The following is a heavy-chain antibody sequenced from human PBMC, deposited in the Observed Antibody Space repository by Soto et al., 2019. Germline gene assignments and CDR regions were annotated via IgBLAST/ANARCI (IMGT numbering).Heavy chain of an antibody. CDR2: INHSGST. CDR3: ARGRAVPIFGVVIRTPTYGMDV. CDR1: GGSFSGYY. V-gene: IGHV4-34*01. J-gene: IGHJ6*02. Sequence: PSETLSLTCAVYGGSFSGYYWSWIRQPPGKGLEWIGEINHSGSTNYNPSLKSRVTISVDTSKNQFSLKLSSVTAAYTAVYYCARGRAVPIFGVVIRTPTYGMDVWGQGTTVTVSS. D-gene: IGHD3-3*01.